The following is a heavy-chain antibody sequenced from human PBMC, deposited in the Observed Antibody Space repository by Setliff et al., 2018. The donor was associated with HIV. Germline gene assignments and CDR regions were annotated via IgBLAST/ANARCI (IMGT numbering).Heavy chain of an antibody. CDR3: ARTRSGTYYGEMNWFDP. Sequence: SETLSLTCTVSGVSFSSSSYYRGWIRQPPGKGLEWIGYIDYSGSTNYNASLKSRLTMSIDTSKNRFSLTLRSVTAADTAVYYCARTRSGTYYGEMNWFDPWGQGILVTVSS. CDR1: GVSFSSSSYY. J-gene: IGHJ5*02. D-gene: IGHD3-10*01. CDR2: IDYSGST. V-gene: IGHV4-61*05.